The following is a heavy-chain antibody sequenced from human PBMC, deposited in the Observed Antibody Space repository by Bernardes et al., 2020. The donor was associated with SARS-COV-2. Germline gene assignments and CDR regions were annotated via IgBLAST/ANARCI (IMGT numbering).Heavy chain of an antibody. CDR3: ARDGEVIIFDAFDI. V-gene: IGHV3-21*01. J-gene: IGHJ3*02. CDR1: GFTFSSYS. CDR2: ISSSSSYI. D-gene: IGHD3-3*01. Sequence: GGSLRLSCAASGFTFSSYSMNWVRQAPGKGLEWVSSISSSSSYIYYADSVKGRFTISRDNAKNSLYLQMNSLRAEDTAVYYCARDGEVIIFDAFDIWGQGTMVTVSS.